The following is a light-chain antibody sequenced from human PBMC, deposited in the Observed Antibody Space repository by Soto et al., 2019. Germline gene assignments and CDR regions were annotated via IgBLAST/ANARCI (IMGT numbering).Light chain of an antibody. CDR2: EVS. CDR3: LSYTIRSHFI. V-gene: IGLV2-14*01. CDR1: SSDVGGYNY. J-gene: IGLJ2*01. Sequence: QSALTQPASVSGSPGQSITISCTGTSSDVGGYNYVSWYQQHPGKAPKLMIYEVSNRPSGVSNRFSGSKSGNTASLTISGLQVEDEADYYCLSYTIRSHFIFGGGTKVTVL.